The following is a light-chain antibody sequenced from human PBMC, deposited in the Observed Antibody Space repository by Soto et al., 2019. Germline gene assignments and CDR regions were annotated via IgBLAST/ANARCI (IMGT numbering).Light chain of an antibody. CDR3: QHYNSYSEA. V-gene: IGKV1-5*03. CDR1: QSISGW. J-gene: IGKJ1*01. CDR2: KAS. Sequence: IQMTQSPPTLSASVGDRVTITCRASQSISGWLAWYQQKPGKAPKLLIYKASTLKSGVPSRFSGSGSGTEFTLTISSLQPDDFATYYCQHYNSYSEAFGQGTKVDIK.